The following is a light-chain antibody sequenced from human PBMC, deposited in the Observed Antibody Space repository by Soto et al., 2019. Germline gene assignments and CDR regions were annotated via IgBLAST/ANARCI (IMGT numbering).Light chain of an antibody. CDR1: QGISSY. Sequence: IQLTQSPSSLSASVGDRVTITCRASQGISSYLAWYQQKPGKAPKILIYAASTLQSGVPSMFSGCGSGTDFTLTIISLQPEDFATYYCQQLKSYPITFGQGTRLEIK. V-gene: IGKV1-9*01. J-gene: IGKJ5*01. CDR3: QQLKSYPIT. CDR2: AAS.